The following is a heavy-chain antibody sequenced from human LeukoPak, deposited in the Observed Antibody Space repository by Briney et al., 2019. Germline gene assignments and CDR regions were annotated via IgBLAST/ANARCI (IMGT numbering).Heavy chain of an antibody. J-gene: IGHJ3*02. CDR3: ARESTGVWFGEPQAFDI. CDR2: ISAHNGNT. Sequence: ASVKVSCKASGYTLTSYGISWVRQAPGQGLEWMGWISAHNGNTNYAQKLQGRVTMTTDTSTSTAYMELRSLRSDDTAVYYCARESTGVWFGEPQAFDIWGQGTMVTVSS. V-gene: IGHV1-18*01. CDR1: GYTLTSYG. D-gene: IGHD3-10*01.